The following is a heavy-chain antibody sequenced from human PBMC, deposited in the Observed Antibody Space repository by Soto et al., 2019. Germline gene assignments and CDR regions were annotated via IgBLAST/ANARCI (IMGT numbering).Heavy chain of an antibody. CDR1: CFSVSSNY. J-gene: IGHJ5*02. Sequence: VGSLRLSCAISCFSVSSNYLSWVRQAPGKGLEWVSVHYSGGSTYYADSVQGRFTISRDKSNNTLYLQMRRVRAEDTAVYFCARHRHPRGTVGATSPLDPWGQGTQVTVSS. CDR3: ARHRHPRGTVGATSPLDP. V-gene: IGHV3-53*01. D-gene: IGHD1-26*01. CDR2: HYSGGST.